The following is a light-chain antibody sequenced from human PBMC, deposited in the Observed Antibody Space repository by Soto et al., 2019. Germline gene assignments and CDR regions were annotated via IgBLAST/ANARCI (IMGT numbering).Light chain of an antibody. J-gene: IGKJ4*01. Sequence: DIQRTQAPSTPSASVGDRVTITCRASQSISSWLAWYQQKPGKAPKLLIYKASSLESGVPSRFSGSGSGTEFTLTISSLQPDDFAIYYCQQYKSFSLTFGGGEKGEIK. CDR1: QSISSW. V-gene: IGKV1-5*03. CDR2: KAS. CDR3: QQYKSFSLT.